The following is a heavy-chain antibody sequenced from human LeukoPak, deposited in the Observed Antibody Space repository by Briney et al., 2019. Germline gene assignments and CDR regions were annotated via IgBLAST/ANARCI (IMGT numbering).Heavy chain of an antibody. CDR2: IYTSGST. CDR3: ARDRDAFDI. J-gene: IGHJ3*02. V-gene: IGHV4-61*02. Sequence: SQTLSLTCTVSGGSISSGSYYWSWIRQPAGKGLEWIGRIYTSGSTNYNPSLKSLVTISVDTSKNQFSLKLSSVTAADTAVYYCARDRDAFDIWGQGTVVTASS. CDR1: GGSISSGSYY.